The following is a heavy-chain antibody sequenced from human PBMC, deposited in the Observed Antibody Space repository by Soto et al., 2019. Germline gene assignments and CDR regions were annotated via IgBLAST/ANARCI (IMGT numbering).Heavy chain of an antibody. CDR2: INHSGTT. J-gene: IGHJ5*02. CDR3: ARGWRFDP. CDR1: GGSFSGYY. D-gene: IGHD1-1*01. V-gene: IGHV4-34*01. Sequence: SETLSLTCAVYGGSFSGYYWSWIRQSPGQGLEWIGEINHSGTTKYNPSLASRINLSVDTSKKQFSLKMFSVTAADTAIYYCARGWRFDPWGRGTQVTVSS.